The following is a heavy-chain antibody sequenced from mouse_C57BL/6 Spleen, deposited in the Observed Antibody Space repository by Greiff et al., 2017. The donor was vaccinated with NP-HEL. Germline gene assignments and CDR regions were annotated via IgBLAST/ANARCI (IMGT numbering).Heavy chain of an antibody. J-gene: IGHJ1*03. D-gene: IGHD1-1*01. CDR2: IHPNSGST. CDR3: AVTTVDWYFDV. Sequence: VQLQQSGAELVKPGASVKLSCKASGYTFTSYWMHWVKQRPGQGLEWIGMIHPNSGSTNYNEKFKSKATLTVDKSSSTAYMQLSSLTSEDSAVYYCAVTTVDWYFDVWGTGTTVTVSS. CDR1: GYTFTSYW. V-gene: IGHV1-64*01.